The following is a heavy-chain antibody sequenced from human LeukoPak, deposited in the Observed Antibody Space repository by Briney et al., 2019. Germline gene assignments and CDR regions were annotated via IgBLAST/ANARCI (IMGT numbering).Heavy chain of an antibody. CDR3: ARWSGSVTARNYYYYMDV. V-gene: IGHV4-61*02. J-gene: IGHJ6*03. CDR1: GGSVRRGNYY. D-gene: IGHD6-6*01. Sequence: PSETLSLTCTVSGGSVRRGNYYWTWVRQPAGSGLEWIGRIYTSGTTDYNPSLRTRVTISVDASRNQFSLNLSSVTAADTAVYYCARWSGSVTARNYYYYMDVWGEGTTVTVSS. CDR2: IYTSGTT.